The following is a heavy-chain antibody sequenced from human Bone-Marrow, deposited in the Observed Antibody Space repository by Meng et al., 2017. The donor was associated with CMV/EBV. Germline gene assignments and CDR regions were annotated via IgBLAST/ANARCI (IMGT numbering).Heavy chain of an antibody. CDR3: ARDGEYCSGGSCQNYYYYGMDV. Sequence: ASVKVSCKASGYTFTSYGISWVRQAPGQGLEWMGWISAYNGNTNYAQKLQGRVTMTTDTSTSTAYMELRSLRSDDTAVYYCARDGEYCSGGSCQNYYYYGMDVWGQGTMVTVSS. J-gene: IGHJ6*02. D-gene: IGHD2-15*01. V-gene: IGHV1-18*01. CDR1: GYTFTSYG. CDR2: ISAYNGNT.